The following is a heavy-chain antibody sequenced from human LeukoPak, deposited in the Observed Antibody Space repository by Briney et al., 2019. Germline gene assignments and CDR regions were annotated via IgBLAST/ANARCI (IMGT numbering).Heavy chain of an antibody. CDR1: GYTFTSYG. CDR2: ISAYNGNT. CDR3: AREGFLEWPELHYYMDV. J-gene: IGHJ6*03. D-gene: IGHD3-3*01. Sequence: ASVKVSCKASGYTFTSYGISWVRQAPGQGLEWMGWISAYNGNTNYAQKLQGRVTMTTDTSTSTAYMELRSLRSDDTAVYYCAREGFLEWPELHYYMDVWGKGTTVTVSS. V-gene: IGHV1-18*01.